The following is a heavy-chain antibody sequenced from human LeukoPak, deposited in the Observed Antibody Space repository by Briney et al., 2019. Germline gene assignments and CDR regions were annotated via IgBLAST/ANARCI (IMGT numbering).Heavy chain of an antibody. V-gene: IGHV3-7*01. D-gene: IGHD4-17*01. CDR1: GFTFSSYS. J-gene: IGHJ4*02. CDR2: IKQDGSEK. CDR3: ARGPTVTGPPDY. Sequence: GGSLRLSCAASGFTFSSYSMNWVRQAPGKGLEWVANIKQDGSEKYYVDSVKGRFTISRDNAKNSLYLQMNSLRAEDTAVYYCARGPTVTGPPDYWGQGTLVTVSS.